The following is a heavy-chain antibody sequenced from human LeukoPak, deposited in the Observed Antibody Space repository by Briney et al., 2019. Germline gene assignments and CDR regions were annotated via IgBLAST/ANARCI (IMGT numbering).Heavy chain of an antibody. V-gene: IGHV1-2*02. CDR2: INPNSGGT. CDR3: ARDSPYSGSYKDQRMGFDY. CDR1: GYTFTGYY. J-gene: IGHJ4*02. D-gene: IGHD1-26*01. Sequence: GASVKVSCKASGYTFTGYYMHWVRQAPGQGLEWMGWINPNSGGTNYAQKFQGRVTMTRDTSISTAYMELSRLRSDDTAVYYCARDSPYSGSYKDQRMGFDYWGQGTLVTVSS.